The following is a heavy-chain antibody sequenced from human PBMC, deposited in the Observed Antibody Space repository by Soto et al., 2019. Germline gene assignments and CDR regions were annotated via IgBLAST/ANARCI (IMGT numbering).Heavy chain of an antibody. CDR1: GGSISSYY. CDR2: IYYSGST. D-gene: IGHD5-18*01. CDR3: ATQGEVDTAMGLYYYYGMDV. J-gene: IGHJ6*02. Sequence: SETLSLTCTVSGGSISSYYWSWIRQPPGKGLEWIGYIYYSGSTNYNPSLKSRVTISVDTSKNQFSLKLSSVTAADTAVYYCATQGEVDTAMGLYYYYGMDVWGQGTTVTVSS. V-gene: IGHV4-59*08.